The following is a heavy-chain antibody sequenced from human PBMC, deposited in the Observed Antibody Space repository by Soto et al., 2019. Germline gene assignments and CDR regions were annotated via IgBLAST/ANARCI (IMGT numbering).Heavy chain of an antibody. J-gene: IGHJ4*02. CDR1: SGSIRSSNW. V-gene: IGHV4-4*02. CDR2: IYHSGST. CDR3: ERVRGTGCLDY. Sequence: QVQLQESGPGLVKPSGTLSLTCAVSSGSIRSSNWLSWVRQPPGQGLEWIGEIYHSGSTNYNPTLESRGTLSVHKSKSQFSRKLSSVTGADTAVYYCERVRGTGCLDYWGQGTLVTVSS. D-gene: IGHD3-16*01.